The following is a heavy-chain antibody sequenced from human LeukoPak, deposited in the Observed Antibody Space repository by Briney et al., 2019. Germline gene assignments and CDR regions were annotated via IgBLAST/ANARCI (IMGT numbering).Heavy chain of an antibody. V-gene: IGHV3-53*01. CDR2: IYIGGAT. Sequence: GGSLRLSCAASGFTVSSIYMSWVRQAPGKGLEWGSVIYIGGATYYAASAKGRFTNSRDNSKNTLYLQMNTLRAEDTAVYYCARASGYSGYDLFDYWGQGTLVTVSP. CDR1: GFTVSSIY. J-gene: IGHJ4*02. CDR3: ARASGYSGYDLFDY. D-gene: IGHD5-12*01.